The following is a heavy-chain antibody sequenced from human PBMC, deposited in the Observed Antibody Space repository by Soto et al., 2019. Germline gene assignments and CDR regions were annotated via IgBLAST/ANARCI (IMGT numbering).Heavy chain of an antibody. CDR3: ATSQSIASRPFDY. J-gene: IGHJ4*02. V-gene: IGHV3-9*01. CDR1: GFMFDDYA. CDR2: ISWNSNSI. D-gene: IGHD6-6*01. Sequence: EVQLVESGGGLVQPGRSLRLSCEASGFMFDDYAMYWVRPAPGKGLEWVSGISWNSNSIVYADSVKGRFTISRDNAKNSLYLQMNSLKPEDTALYYCATSQSIASRPFDYWGQGTLVTVSS.